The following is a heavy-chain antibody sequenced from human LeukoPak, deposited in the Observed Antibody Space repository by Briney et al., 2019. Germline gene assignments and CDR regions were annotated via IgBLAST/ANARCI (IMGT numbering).Heavy chain of an antibody. Sequence: GASVNVSCKASGYTFTSYGISWVRQAPGQGLEWMGWISAYNGNTNYAQKLQGRVTMTTDTSTSTAYMELSSLRSEDTAVYYCATWGWLTGYFDYWGQGTLVTVSS. CDR2: ISAYNGNT. CDR3: ATWGWLTGYFDY. J-gene: IGHJ4*02. CDR1: GYTFTSYG. V-gene: IGHV1-18*01. D-gene: IGHD6-19*01.